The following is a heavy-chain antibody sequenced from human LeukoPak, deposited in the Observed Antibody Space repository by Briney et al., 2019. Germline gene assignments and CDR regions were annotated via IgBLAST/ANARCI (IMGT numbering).Heavy chain of an antibody. D-gene: IGHD5-18*01. CDR1: GFTFSSYA. V-gene: IGHV3-23*01. J-gene: IGHJ6*02. Sequence: GGSLRLSCEASGFTFSSYAMSWVRQAPGKGLEWVSGISGSGGSTDYADSVKGRFTISRDNSKNTLYLQMNSLRAEDTAVYYCAREEAMDPYYYYGMDVWGQGTTVTVSS. CDR3: AREEAMDPYYYYGMDV. CDR2: ISGSGGST.